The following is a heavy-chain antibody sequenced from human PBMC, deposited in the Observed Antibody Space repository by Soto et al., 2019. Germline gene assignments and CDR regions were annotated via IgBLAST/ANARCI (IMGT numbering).Heavy chain of an antibody. CDR2: ISGSGGST. V-gene: IGHV3-23*01. Sequence: GGSLRLSCAASGFTFSSYAMSWVRQAPGKGLEWVSAISGSGGSTYYADSVKGRFTISRDNSKNTLYLQMNSLRAEDTAVYYCAKAGLYSSSWPNWYFDLWGSGTLVTVSS. CDR3: AKAGLYSSSWPNWYFDL. J-gene: IGHJ2*01. CDR1: GFTFSSYA. D-gene: IGHD6-13*01.